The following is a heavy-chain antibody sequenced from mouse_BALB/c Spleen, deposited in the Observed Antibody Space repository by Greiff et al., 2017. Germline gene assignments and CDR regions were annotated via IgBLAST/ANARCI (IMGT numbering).Heavy chain of an antibody. D-gene: IGHD2-4*01. CDR3: AGGVLITARAMDY. V-gene: IGHV14-1*02. J-gene: IGHJ4*01. CDR2: IDPENGNT. Sequence: VQLQQSGAELVRPGALVKLSCKASGFNFNDYYMHWVKQRPEQGLEWIGWIDPENGNTIYDPKFQGKASITADTSSNTAYLQLSSLTSEDTAVYYCAGGVLITARAMDYWGQGTSVTVSS. CDR1: GFNFNDYY.